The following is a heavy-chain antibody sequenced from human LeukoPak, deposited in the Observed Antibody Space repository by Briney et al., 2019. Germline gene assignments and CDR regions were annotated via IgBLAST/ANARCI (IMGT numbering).Heavy chain of an antibody. CDR3: ARVGSGWVLTPCDAFDI. Sequence: GGCLRLSCAASGFTFSIYSMNSVRQARGKGMEWVSYISSSGSTMLYAECVNGRFTITIDNAKNSLNLQLNSLIAEDTAVYYCARVGSGWVLTPCDAFDIWGQGTMVTVSS. CDR2: ISSSGSTM. V-gene: IGHV3-48*01. D-gene: IGHD2-15*01. J-gene: IGHJ3*02. CDR1: GFTFSIYS.